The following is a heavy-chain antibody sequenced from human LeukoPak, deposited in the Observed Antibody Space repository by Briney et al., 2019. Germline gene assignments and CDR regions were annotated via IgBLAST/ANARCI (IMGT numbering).Heavy chain of an antibody. D-gene: IGHD5-24*01. J-gene: IGHJ4*02. V-gene: IGHV3-30*18. CDR2: ISYDGSNK. CDR1: GFTFSSYG. Sequence: GGSLRLSCAASGFTFSSYGMHWVRQAPGKGLEWVAVISYDGSNKYYADSVKGRFTISRDNSKNTLYLQMNSLRAEDAAVYYCAKEWWDDGYSSVDYWGQGTLVTVSS. CDR3: AKEWWDDGYSSVDY.